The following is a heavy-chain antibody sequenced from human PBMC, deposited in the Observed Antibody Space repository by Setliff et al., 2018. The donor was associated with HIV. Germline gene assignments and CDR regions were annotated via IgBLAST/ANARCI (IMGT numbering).Heavy chain of an antibody. V-gene: IGHV4-39*01. D-gene: IGHD5-12*01. CDR3: ATLRWLRSKHSDY. CDR2: IDYSGIT. CDR1: GGSISNTNYY. Sequence: SETLSLTCTVSGGSISNTNYYWGWIRQPPGKGLEWIGAIDYSGITYYNPSLKSRVTVSIDTSKNQFSLKLHSVTAADTAVYFCATLRWLRSKHSDYWGQGTLVTVS. J-gene: IGHJ4*01.